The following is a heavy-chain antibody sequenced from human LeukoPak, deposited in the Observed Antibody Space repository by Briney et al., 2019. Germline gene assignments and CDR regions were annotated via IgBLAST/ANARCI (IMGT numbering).Heavy chain of an antibody. D-gene: IGHD3-22*01. CDR2: ISGSGGTT. Sequence: PGGSLRLSCTISGFTFISHAMSWVRQAPGKGLEWVPGISGSGGTTYYAESVKGRFAISRDNAKRTLSVQMNSLRAEDTAVYYCARLTYYYDSSGYSSWGQGTLVTVSS. CDR3: ARLTYYYDSSGYSS. V-gene: IGHV3-23*01. J-gene: IGHJ5*02. CDR1: GFTFISHA.